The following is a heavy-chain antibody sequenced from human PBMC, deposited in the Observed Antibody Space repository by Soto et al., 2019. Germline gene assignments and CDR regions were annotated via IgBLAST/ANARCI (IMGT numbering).Heavy chain of an antibody. V-gene: IGHV3-48*01. CDR1: GFSFSSYN. CDR2: IGGSTTTI. Sequence: GESLKISCAASGFSFSSYNMNWVRQAPGKGLEWIAYIGGSTTTIFYADSVKGRFTISRDTSKNTLYLQMNRLRVEDTAVYYCARKTDSGGSGKGAYWGRGTLVT. CDR3: ARKTDSGGSGKGAY. J-gene: IGHJ4*02. D-gene: IGHD1-26*01.